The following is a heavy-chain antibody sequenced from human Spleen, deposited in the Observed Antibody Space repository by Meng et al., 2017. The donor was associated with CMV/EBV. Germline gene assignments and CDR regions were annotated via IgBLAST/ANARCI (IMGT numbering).Heavy chain of an antibody. V-gene: IGHV3-53*01. D-gene: IGHD3-22*01. J-gene: IGHJ4*02. Sequence: SWAASEVSVGSNFMSWVRQAPGKGLEWVSVIYSRGDTHYADPVKGRFTISRDNSKNTLYLQMNSLRAEDTAVYYCLRKTDSSGHGNYWGQGTLVTVSS. CDR2: IYSRGDT. CDR3: LRKTDSSGHGNY. CDR1: EVSVGSNF.